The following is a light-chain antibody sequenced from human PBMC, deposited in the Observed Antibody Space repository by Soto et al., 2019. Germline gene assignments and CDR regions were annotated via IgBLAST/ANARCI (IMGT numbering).Light chain of an antibody. CDR2: DVS. CDR1: SSDVGGYNY. V-gene: IGLV2-14*01. J-gene: IGLJ1*01. CDR3: SSYTSSRLEV. Sequence: QSALTQPASVSGSPGQSITISCTGTSSDVGGYNYVSWYQQHPGKAPKLMIYDVSNRPSGVSNCFSGSKSGNTASLTISGLQAEDEADYYCSSYTSSRLEVFGTGTKLTVL.